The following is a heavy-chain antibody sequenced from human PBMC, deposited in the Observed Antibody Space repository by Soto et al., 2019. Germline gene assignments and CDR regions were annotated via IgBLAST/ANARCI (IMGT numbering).Heavy chain of an antibody. D-gene: IGHD3-22*01. J-gene: IGHJ5*02. CDR1: RGTFSSYA. Sequence: SVKVSYKASRGTFSSYAISWVRQAPGQGLEWMGGIIPIFGTANYAQKFQGRVTITADESTSTAYMELSSLRSEDTAVYYCARDLSVYYDSSGYYSWWFDPWGQGTLVTVSS. CDR2: IIPIFGTA. CDR3: ARDLSVYYDSSGYYSWWFDP. V-gene: IGHV1-69*13.